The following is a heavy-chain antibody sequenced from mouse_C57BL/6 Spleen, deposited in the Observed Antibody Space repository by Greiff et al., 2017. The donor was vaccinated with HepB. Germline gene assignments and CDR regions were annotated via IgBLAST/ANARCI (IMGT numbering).Heavy chain of an antibody. Sequence: VQLQESGAELARPGASVKLSCKASGYTFTSYGISWVKQRTGQGLEWIGEIYPRSGNTYYNEKFKGKATLTADKSSSTAYMELRSLTSEDSAVYFCARRVDGSSYEGYYAMDYWGQGTSVTVSS. V-gene: IGHV1-81*01. CDR1: GYTFTSYG. D-gene: IGHD1-1*01. J-gene: IGHJ4*01. CDR3: ARRVDGSSYEGYYAMDY. CDR2: IYPRSGNT.